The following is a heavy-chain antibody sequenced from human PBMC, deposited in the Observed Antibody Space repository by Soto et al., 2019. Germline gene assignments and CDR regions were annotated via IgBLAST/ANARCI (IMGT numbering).Heavy chain of an antibody. CDR1: GFTFSSYG. Sequence: QPGGSLRLSCAASGFTFSSYGMHWVRQAPGKGLEWVAVILYDGSNKYYADSVKGRFSISRDNSRNSLFLQMNSLRAGDTAIYYCVKDGGYCSSSTCYSPRNHYFDSWGQGTLVTVSS. CDR2: ILYDGSNK. J-gene: IGHJ4*02. CDR3: VKDGGYCSSSTCYSPRNHYFDS. D-gene: IGHD2-2*01. V-gene: IGHV3-33*03.